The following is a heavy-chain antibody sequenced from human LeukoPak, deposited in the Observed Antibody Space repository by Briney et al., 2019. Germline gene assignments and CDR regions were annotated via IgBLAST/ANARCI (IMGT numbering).Heavy chain of an antibody. V-gene: IGHV3-74*01. D-gene: IGHD6-19*01. J-gene: IGHJ4*02. CDR2: VNSDGSST. CDR1: GFTFSSYW. CDR3: ARGSTQYSSGWYGLDY. Sequence: PGGSLRLSCAASGFTFSSYWMHWVRQAPGKGLGWVSGVNSDGSSTTYADSVKGRFTISRDNAKNTLYLQMNSLRAEDTAVYYCARGSTQYSSGWYGLDYWGQGTLVTVSS.